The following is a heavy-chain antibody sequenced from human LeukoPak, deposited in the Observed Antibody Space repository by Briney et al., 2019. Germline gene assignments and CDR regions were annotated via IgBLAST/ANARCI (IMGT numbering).Heavy chain of an antibody. Sequence: SVKVSCKASGGTFSSYAISWVRQAPGQGLEWMGGIIPIFGTANYAQKFQGRVTITADESTSTAYMELSSLRSEDTAVYYCASYMTPAGEGMDVWGQGTTVTVSS. CDR1: GGTFSSYA. J-gene: IGHJ6*02. V-gene: IGHV1-69*13. CDR3: ASYMTPAGEGMDV. D-gene: IGHD3-10*01. CDR2: IIPIFGTA.